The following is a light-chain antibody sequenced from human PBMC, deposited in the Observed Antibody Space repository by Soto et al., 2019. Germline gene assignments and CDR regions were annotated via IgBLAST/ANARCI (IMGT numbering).Light chain of an antibody. V-gene: IGLV6-57*03. CDR1: SGSIASNY. CDR2: EDN. Sequence: NFMLTQPHSVSEAPGKTVTISCTRSSGSIASNYVQWYQQRPGSAPTTVIYEDNHRPSVVPDRFSGSIDSSSNSASLTISGLKTEDEADYYCQSYDSSNQWVFGGGTKLTVL. CDR3: QSYDSSNQWV. J-gene: IGLJ3*02.